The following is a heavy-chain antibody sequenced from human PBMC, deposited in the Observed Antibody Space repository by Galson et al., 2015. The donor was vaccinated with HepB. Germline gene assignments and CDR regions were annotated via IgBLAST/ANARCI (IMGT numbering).Heavy chain of an antibody. Sequence: SLRLSCAASGFTFSTYDMHWVRQAPGRGLEWVASMSYDGSLKHYADSVKGRFSISRDNSKDTLYLQMNSLRTEDTALYYCAKVLFPSTKTHYFYYMDVWGKGTMVIVS. CDR2: MSYDGSLK. J-gene: IGHJ6*03. D-gene: IGHD1-26*01. CDR1: GFTFSTYD. V-gene: IGHV3-30*18. CDR3: AKVLFPSTKTHYFYYMDV.